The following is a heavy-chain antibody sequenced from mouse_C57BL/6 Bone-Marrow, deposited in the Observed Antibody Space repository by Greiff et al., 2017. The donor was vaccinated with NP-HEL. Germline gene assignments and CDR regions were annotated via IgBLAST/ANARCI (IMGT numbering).Heavy chain of an antibody. CDR3: ARDAIGPDGDYPYWYYDV. D-gene: IGHD2-13*01. CDR1: GFTFSSYA. CDR2: ISDGGSYT. J-gene: IGHJ1*03. Sequence: EVKLVESGGGLVKPGGSLKLSCAASGFTFSSYAMSWVRQTPEKRLEWVATISDGGSYTYYPDNVKGRFTISRDNAKNNLYLQMSHLKSEDTAMYYCARDAIGPDGDYPYWYYDVWGTGTTVTVSS. V-gene: IGHV5-4*01.